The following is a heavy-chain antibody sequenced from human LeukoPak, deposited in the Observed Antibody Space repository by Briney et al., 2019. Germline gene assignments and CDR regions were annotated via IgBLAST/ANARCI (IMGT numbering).Heavy chain of an antibody. CDR1: GGTFSSYA. Sequence: SVKVSCKASGGTFSSYAISWVRQAPGQGLEWMGRIIPIFGTANYAQKFQGRVTITTDESTSTAYMELSSLRSEATAVYYCARVVGRADGYNWLGGVRLGAFDIWGQGTMVTVSS. CDR3: ARVVGRADGYNWLGGVRLGAFDI. V-gene: IGHV1-69*05. D-gene: IGHD5-24*01. CDR2: IIPIFGTA. J-gene: IGHJ3*02.